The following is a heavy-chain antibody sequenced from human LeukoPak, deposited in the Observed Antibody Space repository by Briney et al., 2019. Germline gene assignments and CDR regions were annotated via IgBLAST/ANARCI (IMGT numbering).Heavy chain of an antibody. CDR3: AKLYGEAGAFDI. Sequence: GGSLRLSCAASGFTFSNYAISWVRQAPGKGLEWVSTISGSGGSTYFADSVKGRFSISRDNSKNTLFLQMNSLRAEDTAVYYCAKLYGEAGAFDIWGQGTMVTVSS. J-gene: IGHJ3*02. CDR2: ISGSGGST. D-gene: IGHD4-17*01. CDR1: GFTFSNYA. V-gene: IGHV3-23*01.